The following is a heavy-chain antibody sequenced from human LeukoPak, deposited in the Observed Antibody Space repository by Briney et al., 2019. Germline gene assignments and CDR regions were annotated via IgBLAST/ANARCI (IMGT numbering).Heavy chain of an antibody. V-gene: IGHV3-48*01. CDR2: ISSSSSTI. J-gene: IGHJ4*01. CDR3: VRELDATLDY. D-gene: IGHD2-2*03. Sequence: GGSLRLSCAASGFTFSYYSMNWVRQAPGKGLEWVSYISSSSSTIHYADPVKGRFTISRDNAQNSLYLQMNTLRAEDTTVYYCVRELDATLDYWGHRTLVTVSS. CDR1: GFTFSYYS.